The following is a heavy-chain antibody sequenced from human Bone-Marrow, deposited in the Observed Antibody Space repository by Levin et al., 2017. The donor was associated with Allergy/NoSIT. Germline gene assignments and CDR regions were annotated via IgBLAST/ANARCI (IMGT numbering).Heavy chain of an antibody. CDR1: GFTFSSYS. CDR3: ASPRSGSSGYFDY. V-gene: IGHV3-21*01. J-gene: IGHJ4*02. D-gene: IGHD3-22*01. CDR2: ISSSSSYI. Sequence: GGSLRLSCAASGFTFSSYSMNWVRQAPGKGLEWVSSISSSSSYIYYADSVKGRFTISRDNAKNSLYLQMNSLRAEDTAVYYCASPRSGSSGYFDYWGQGTLVTVSS.